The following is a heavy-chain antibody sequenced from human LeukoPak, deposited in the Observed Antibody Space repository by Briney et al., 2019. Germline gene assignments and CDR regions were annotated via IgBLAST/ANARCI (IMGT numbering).Heavy chain of an antibody. V-gene: IGHV3-74*01. D-gene: IGHD6-19*01. CDR3: VRGSSDWNGMDV. J-gene: IGHJ6*02. CDR2: INIDGNSK. Sequence: GGSLRLSCAASGFTFSNHWMHWVRQVPGKGLVSVSRINIDGNSKTYANSVKGRFTISRDNAKNTLYMQMNSLGVGDTAVYYCVRGSSDWNGMDVWGQGTTVTVSS. CDR1: GFTFSNHW.